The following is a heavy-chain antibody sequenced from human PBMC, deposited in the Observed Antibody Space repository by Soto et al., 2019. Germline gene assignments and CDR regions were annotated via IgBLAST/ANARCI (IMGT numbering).Heavy chain of an antibody. CDR1: GFTFDDYA. V-gene: IGHV3-9*01. J-gene: IGHJ3*02. D-gene: IGHD3-22*01. Sequence: EVQLVESGGGLVQPGRSLRLSCAASGFTFDDYAMHWVRQAPGKGLEWVSGISWNSGSIGYADSVKGRFTISRDNAKNSLYLQMNSLRAEDTALYYCAKDMSYDSSGYPPAHAFDIWGQGTMVTVSS. CDR2: ISWNSGSI. CDR3: AKDMSYDSSGYPPAHAFDI.